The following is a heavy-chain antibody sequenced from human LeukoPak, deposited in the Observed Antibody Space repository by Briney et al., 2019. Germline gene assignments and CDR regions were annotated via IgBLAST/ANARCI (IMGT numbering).Heavy chain of an antibody. Sequence: GASVKVSCKASGYTFTSYGISWVRQAPGQGLEWMGWISAYNCNTNYAQKLQGRVTMTTDTSTSTAYMELRSLRSDDTAVYYCARDKEDIVVVGAAGAFDIWGQGTMVTVSS. CDR2: ISAYNCNT. J-gene: IGHJ3*02. CDR3: ARDKEDIVVVGAAGAFDI. CDR1: GYTFTSYG. D-gene: IGHD2-15*01. V-gene: IGHV1-18*01.